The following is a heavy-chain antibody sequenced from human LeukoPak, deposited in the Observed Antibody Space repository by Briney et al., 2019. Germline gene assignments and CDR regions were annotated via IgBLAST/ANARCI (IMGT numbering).Heavy chain of an antibody. CDR3: VRDIDVFGGSYFNTGMYV. CDR1: GFTLSTYG. D-gene: IGHD3-10*01. Sequence: GRCLRLSCAVSGFTLSTYGVHWVGQAAGQELGWGGVMWDDGSKKEYADSVTGRFTIPRHNSKNTLYLQMSSLRAEDTAVCYCVRDIDVFGGSYFNTGMYVSGQGTT. V-gene: IGHV3-33*01. J-gene: IGHJ6*01. CDR2: MWDDGSKK.